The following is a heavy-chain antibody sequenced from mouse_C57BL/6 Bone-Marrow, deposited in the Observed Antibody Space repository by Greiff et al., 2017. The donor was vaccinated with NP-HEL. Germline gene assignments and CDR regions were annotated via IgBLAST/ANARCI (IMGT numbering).Heavy chain of an antibody. V-gene: IGHV1-52*01. D-gene: IGHD1-1*01. J-gene: IGHJ1*03. CDR1: GYTFTSYW. Sequence: QVQLQQPGAELVRPGSSVKLSCKASGYTFTSYWMHWVKQRPIQGLEWIGNIDPSDSDTHYNQKFKDKATLTVDKSSSTAYMQLSSLTSEDSAVYYCARSHYYGSSYRYFDVGGTGTTVTVSS. CDR3: ARSHYYGSSYRYFDV. CDR2: IDPSDSDT.